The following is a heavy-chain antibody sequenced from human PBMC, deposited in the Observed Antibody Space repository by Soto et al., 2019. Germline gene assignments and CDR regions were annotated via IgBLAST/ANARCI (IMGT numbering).Heavy chain of an antibody. CDR1: GYTFTGYY. CDR2: INPNSGGT. J-gene: IGHJ6*02. V-gene: IGHV1-2*02. Sequence: WASVKVSCKASGYTFTGYYMHWVRQAPGQGLEWMGWINPNSGGTNYAQKFQGRVTMTRDTSISTAYMELSRLRAEDTAVYYCARDRGTLQTEYYYYGMDVWGQGTTVTVSS. D-gene: IGHD1-1*01. CDR3: ARDRGTLQTEYYYYGMDV.